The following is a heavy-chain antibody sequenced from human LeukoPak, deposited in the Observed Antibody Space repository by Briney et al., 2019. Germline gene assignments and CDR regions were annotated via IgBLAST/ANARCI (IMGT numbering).Heavy chain of an antibody. J-gene: IGHJ4*02. CDR2: INHSGNT. CDR3: ARGRGEGSY. D-gene: IGHD3-3*01. Sequence: SETLSLTCAVYGGSFSGYYWSWIRQPPGKGLEWIGEINHSGNTNSNPSLKSRVTMSVDTSKNQFSLKLSSLTAADTAMYYCARGRGEGSYWGQGTLVTVSS. CDR1: GGSFSGYY. V-gene: IGHV4-34*01.